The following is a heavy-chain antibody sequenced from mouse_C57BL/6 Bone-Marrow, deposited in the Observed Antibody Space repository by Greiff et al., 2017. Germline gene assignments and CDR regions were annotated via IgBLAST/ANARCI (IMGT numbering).Heavy chain of an antibody. CDR1: GYTFTSYG. V-gene: IGHV1-81*01. J-gene: IGHJ4*01. CDR2: IYPRSGNT. Sequence: VMLVESGAELARPGASVKLSCKASGYTFTSYGLSWVKQRTGQGLEWIGEIYPRSGNTYYNEKFKGKATLTADKSSSTAYMELRSLTSEDSAVYFCARSWVYAMDYWGQGTSVTVSS. CDR3: ARSWVYAMDY. D-gene: IGHD4-1*01.